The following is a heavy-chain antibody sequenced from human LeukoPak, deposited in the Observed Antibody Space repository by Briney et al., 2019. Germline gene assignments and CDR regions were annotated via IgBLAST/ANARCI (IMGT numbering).Heavy chain of an antibody. V-gene: IGHV3-48*03. CDR1: GFIFSSFE. CDR3: ARDRGSAAAGTWYYAMDV. Sequence: GGSLRRSCAASGFIFSSFEVNWVRQAPGKGLEWVSSSTSSDNIHYADAVKGRFTSSRDNAKNSVYLQMNSLRAEDTAVYYCARDRGSAAAGTWYYAMDVWGQGTTVTVSS. D-gene: IGHD6-13*01. J-gene: IGHJ6*02. CDR2: STSSDNI.